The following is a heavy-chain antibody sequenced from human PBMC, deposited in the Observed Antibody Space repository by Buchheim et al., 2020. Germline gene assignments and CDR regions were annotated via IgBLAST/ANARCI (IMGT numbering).Heavy chain of an antibody. CDR1: GFTFSSRW. CDR3: AIGRGLDV. V-gene: IGHV3-7*03. J-gene: IGHJ6*02. Sequence: EVQLVESGGGLVQPGGSLRLSCAVSGFTFSSRWMSWVRQAPEKGLERVANIRGDGDERYYVDSVKGRFTISRDNSKNSLYFQMNSLRAEDTAVYYCAIGRGLDVCAKGP. CDR2: IRGDGDER.